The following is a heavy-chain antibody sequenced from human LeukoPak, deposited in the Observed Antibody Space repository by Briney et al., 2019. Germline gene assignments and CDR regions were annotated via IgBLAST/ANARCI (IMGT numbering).Heavy chain of an antibody. CDR2: INPSDGRT. CDR1: GYTFTSEY. Sequence: ASVKVSCKASGYTFTSEYIHWVRQAPGQGLEWMGIINPSDGRTTYSPNFQDRVALTRDMSTSTVYMELSSLRSEDTALYYCATGSRFLDFWGQGTLVTVSS. D-gene: IGHD2-2*01. J-gene: IGHJ4*02. V-gene: IGHV1-46*01. CDR3: ATGSRFLDF.